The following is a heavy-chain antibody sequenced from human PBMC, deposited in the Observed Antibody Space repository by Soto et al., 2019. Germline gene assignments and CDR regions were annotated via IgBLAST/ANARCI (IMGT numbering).Heavy chain of an antibody. Sequence: ASVKVSCKASGYTFTSYGISWVRQAPGQGLEWMGWISAYNGNTNYAQKLQGRVTMTTDTSTSTAYMELRSLRSDDTAVYYCARDRSGQWLEDYYSYYGMDVWGQGTTVTVSS. CDR3: ARDRSGQWLEDYYSYYGMDV. J-gene: IGHJ6*02. V-gene: IGHV1-18*01. CDR1: GYTFTSYG. CDR2: ISAYNGNT. D-gene: IGHD6-19*01.